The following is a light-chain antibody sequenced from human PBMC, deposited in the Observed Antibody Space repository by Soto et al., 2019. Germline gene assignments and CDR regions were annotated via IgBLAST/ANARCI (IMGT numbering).Light chain of an antibody. CDR2: HAS. J-gene: IGKJ1*01. CDR1: QSISSW. V-gene: IGKV1-5*02. Sequence: DIQMTQSPSTLPASVGDRVTIICRASQSISSWLAWYQQKPGTAPKVLIYHASNLQSGVPSRFSGSGSGTEFTLTISSLQPDDFATYYCQQYNSYSFGQGTKVDIK. CDR3: QQYNSYS.